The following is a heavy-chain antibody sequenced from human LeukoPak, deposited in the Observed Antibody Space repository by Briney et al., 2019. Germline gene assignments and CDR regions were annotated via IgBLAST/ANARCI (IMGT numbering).Heavy chain of an antibody. Sequence: ASVKVSCKASGYTFTTYGISWVRQAPGQGLEWMGWINPYNGNTNYAQKLQGRVTMTTDTSTSTAYMELRSLRSDDTAVYYCARAGTAMAYFDYWGQGTLVTVSS. CDR3: ARAGTAMAYFDY. CDR1: GYTFTTYG. J-gene: IGHJ4*02. CDR2: INPYNGNT. V-gene: IGHV1-18*01. D-gene: IGHD5-18*01.